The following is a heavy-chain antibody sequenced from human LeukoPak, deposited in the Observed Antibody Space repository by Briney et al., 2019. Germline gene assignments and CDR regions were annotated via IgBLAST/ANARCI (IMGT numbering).Heavy chain of an antibody. CDR2: MYHSGIS. CDR1: GFTFSSYW. J-gene: IGHJ4*02. CDR3: AVSSGWYKIDY. Sequence: GSLRLSCAASGFTFSSYWMSWVRQPPGKGLEWIGEMYHSGISNYNPSLKSRVTISVDKSKNQFSLKLSSVTAADTAVYYCAVSSGWYKIDYWGQGTLVTVSS. V-gene: IGHV4-4*02. D-gene: IGHD6-19*01.